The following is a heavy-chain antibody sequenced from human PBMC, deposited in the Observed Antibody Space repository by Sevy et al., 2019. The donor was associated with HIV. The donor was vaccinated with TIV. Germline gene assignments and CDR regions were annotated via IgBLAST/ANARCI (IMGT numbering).Heavy chain of an antibody. V-gene: IGHV3-7*01. D-gene: IGHD3-16*01. CDR3: AHETFGRFES. Sequence: GGSLRLSCAASGFTFSANWMNWVRQAPGKGLEWVANIKGDGSDKYYLDSVEGRFTISRDNAKNLLYLQMNSLGVEDTAVYYCAHETFGRFESWGQGTLVTVSS. CDR2: IKGDGSDK. CDR1: GFTFSANW. J-gene: IGHJ4*02.